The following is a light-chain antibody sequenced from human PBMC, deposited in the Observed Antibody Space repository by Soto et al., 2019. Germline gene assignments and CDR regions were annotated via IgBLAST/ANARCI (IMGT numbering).Light chain of an antibody. J-gene: IGKJ1*01. CDR1: QTINNNY. CDR2: GAS. V-gene: IGKV3-20*01. CDR3: QQYGSSGT. Sequence: IILTQSPGTLSLSPGERATLSCKASQTINNNYFAWYQQRPGRAPRLLVYGASARATGIPARFSGSGSGTDFTLTISRLEPEDFAVYYCQQYGSSGTFGQGTKVDIK.